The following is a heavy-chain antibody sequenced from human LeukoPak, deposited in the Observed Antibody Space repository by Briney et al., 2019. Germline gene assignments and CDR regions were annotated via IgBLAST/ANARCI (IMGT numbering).Heavy chain of an antibody. CDR3: ARDGRTAAQKPSHAFDI. CDR2: ISYDGSNK. CDR1: GFTFSSYA. V-gene: IGHV3-30-3*01. J-gene: IGHJ3*02. D-gene: IGHD2-2*01. Sequence: GRSLRLSCAASGFTFSSYALHWVRQAPGKGLEWVAVISYDGSNKYYADSVKGRFTISRDNSKNTLFLQMNSLRAEDTAVYYCARDGRTAAQKPSHAFDIWGQGTMVTVSS.